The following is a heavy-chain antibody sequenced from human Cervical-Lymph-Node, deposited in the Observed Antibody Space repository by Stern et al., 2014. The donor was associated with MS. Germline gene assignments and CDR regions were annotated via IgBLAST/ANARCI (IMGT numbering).Heavy chain of an antibody. CDR1: GYTFTGYY. CDR2: INPNSGGT. J-gene: IGHJ6*02. CDR3: ARLRISGKNYYYGMDV. D-gene: IGHD2/OR15-2a*01. V-gene: IGHV1-2*02. Sequence: QVQLVQSGAEVKKPGALVTVSCKASGYTFTGYYIYWVRQAPGQGLEWMGWINPNSGGTSYAQNFQDKVTMTSDTSVSTAYMELTRLTSDDTAVYYCARLRISGKNYYYGMDVWGQGTTVTVSS.